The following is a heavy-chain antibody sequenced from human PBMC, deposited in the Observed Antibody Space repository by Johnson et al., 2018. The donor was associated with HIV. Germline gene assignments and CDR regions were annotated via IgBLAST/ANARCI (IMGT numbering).Heavy chain of an antibody. J-gene: IGHJ3*01. CDR3: AKDVGDGYNRWGAFDF. V-gene: IGHV3-33*06. CDR1: GFTFSSYW. CDR2: IWYDGSNK. D-gene: IGHD5-24*01. Sequence: QVQLVESGGGVVQHGTSLRLSCAASGFTFSSYWMSWVRQAPGKGLEWVAIIWYDGSNKYYADSVKGRFTISRDNSKNTLYLQMSSLRAEDAALYHCAKDVGDGYNRWGAFDFWGQGTMVTVSS.